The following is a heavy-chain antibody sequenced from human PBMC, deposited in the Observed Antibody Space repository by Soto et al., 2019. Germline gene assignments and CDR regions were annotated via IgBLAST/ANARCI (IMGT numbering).Heavy chain of an antibody. J-gene: IGHJ4*02. Sequence: PGGSQRNSVAEAESADLSYPLSRKSQAPGKGLEWVSAISGSGGSTYYADSVKGRFTISRDNSKNTLYLQMNSLRAEDTAVYYCAKDQSYSSSFFDYWGQGTLVTVSS. V-gene: IGHV3-23*01. CDR3: AKDQSYSSSFFDY. CDR2: ISGSGGST. CDR1: ESADLSYP. D-gene: IGHD6-6*01.